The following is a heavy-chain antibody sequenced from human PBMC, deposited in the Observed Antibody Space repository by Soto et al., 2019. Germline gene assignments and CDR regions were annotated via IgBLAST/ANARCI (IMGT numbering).Heavy chain of an antibody. Sequence: GESLKISCKGSGYSFTSYWIGWVRQMPGKGLEWMGIIYPGDSDTRYSPSFQGQVTISADKSISTAYLQWSSQKASDTAMYYCARPTDYDSSGYYTPGFDYWGQGTLVTVSS. CDR3: ARPTDYDSSGYYTPGFDY. CDR1: GYSFTSYW. CDR2: IYPGDSDT. D-gene: IGHD3-22*01. J-gene: IGHJ4*02. V-gene: IGHV5-51*01.